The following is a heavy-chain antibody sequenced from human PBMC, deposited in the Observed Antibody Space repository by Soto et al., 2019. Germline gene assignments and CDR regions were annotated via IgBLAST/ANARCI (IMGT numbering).Heavy chain of an antibody. CDR2: IIPIFGTA. V-gene: IGHV1-69*01. CDR3: ARGGYSGSYFDY. CDR1: GGTISSYV. J-gene: IGHJ4*02. Sequence: QVQLVQSGAEVKKPGSSVKVSCKASGGTISSYVISWVRQAPGQGLEWMGDIIPIFGTAKYAQKFQGRVTITADESTSTDYMELSSLRSEDTAVYYCARGGYSGSYFDYWGQGTLVTVSS. D-gene: IGHD5-12*01.